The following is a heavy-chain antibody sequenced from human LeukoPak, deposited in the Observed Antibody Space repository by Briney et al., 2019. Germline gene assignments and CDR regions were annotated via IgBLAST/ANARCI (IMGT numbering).Heavy chain of an antibody. CDR1: GFTFSSYG. CDR2: ISGSGGST. D-gene: IGHD2-8*01. J-gene: IGHJ6*03. Sequence: GGSLRLSCAASGFTFSSYGMSWVRQAPGKGLEWVSAISGSGGSTYYADSVKGRFTISRDSSKNILYLQMNSLRAEDTTIYYCAKDRCSNGIGCYYYYMDVWGKGTTVTISS. V-gene: IGHV3-23*01. CDR3: AKDRCSNGIGCYYYYMDV.